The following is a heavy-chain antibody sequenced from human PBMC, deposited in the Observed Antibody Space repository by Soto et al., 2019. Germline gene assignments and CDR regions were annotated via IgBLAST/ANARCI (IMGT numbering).Heavy chain of an antibody. D-gene: IGHD3-10*01. Sequence: QVQLQESGPGLVKPSETLSLTCTVSGGSISGYYWTWIRQPPGKGLEWVGSLFYGGTTDHKPSLKSRLTMSLDTSKNHFSLKLRSVTAADTAVYYCARHRGPAPVYWGQGTLVTASS. CDR3: ARHRGPAPVY. V-gene: IGHV4-39*01. J-gene: IGHJ4*02. CDR1: GGSISGYY. CDR2: LFYGGTT.